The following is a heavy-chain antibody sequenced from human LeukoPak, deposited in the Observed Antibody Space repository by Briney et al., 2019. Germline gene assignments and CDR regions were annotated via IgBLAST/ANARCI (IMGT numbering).Heavy chain of an antibody. CDR3: ARQMITVSHDAFDI. V-gene: IGHV4-59*08. CDR2: VYDSGRA. Sequence: NPSETLSLTCTVSGGSISSHYWCWIRQPPGKGLEWIGYVYDSGRATYKPSLKSRVTVSVDPSKNQFSLKLSSVTASDTAVYYCARQMITVSHDAFDIWGQGTMVTVSS. D-gene: IGHD3-16*01. CDR1: GGSISSHY. J-gene: IGHJ3*02.